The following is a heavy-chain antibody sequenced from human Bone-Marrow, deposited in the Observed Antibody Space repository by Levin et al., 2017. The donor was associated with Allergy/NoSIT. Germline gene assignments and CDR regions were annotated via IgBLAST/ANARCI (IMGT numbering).Heavy chain of an antibody. Sequence: SLKISCAASGFTFDDYAMHWVRQAPGKGLEWVSGISWNSGSIGYADSVKGRFTISRDNAKNSLYLQMNSLRAEDTALYYCAKDITGYSNSFVSDYWGQGTLVTVSS. CDR2: ISWNSGSI. CDR3: AKDITGYSNSFVSDY. D-gene: IGHD6-13*01. V-gene: IGHV3-9*01. CDR1: GFTFDDYA. J-gene: IGHJ4*02.